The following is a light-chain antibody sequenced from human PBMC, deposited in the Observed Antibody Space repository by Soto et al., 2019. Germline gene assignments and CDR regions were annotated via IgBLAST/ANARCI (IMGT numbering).Light chain of an antibody. Sequence: DIQLTQSPSFLSASVGDRVTITCRASQGINSHLAWYQQMPGKVPNLLIYDASPLQSGVPSRFSGSGSGTEFTLTIRSLQPEDFAAYYCQQLNSHPFSFGGGTKVEIK. CDR2: DAS. V-gene: IGKV1-9*01. CDR3: QQLNSHPFS. CDR1: QGINSH. J-gene: IGKJ4*01.